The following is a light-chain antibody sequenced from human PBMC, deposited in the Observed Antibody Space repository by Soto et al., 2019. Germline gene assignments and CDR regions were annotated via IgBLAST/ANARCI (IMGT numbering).Light chain of an antibody. Sequence: EVVMTQPPITLSASPGERATLFCRTSQRVSSDLAWYHQKRGQGPGLLIYGASTRATGIPGRFSGSGSGTEFTLTINSVQSEVLAVYFCQEDNNWPFTFGQVTRLEIK. CDR1: QRVSSD. V-gene: IGKV3D-15*01. CDR2: GAS. J-gene: IGKJ5*01. CDR3: QEDNNWPFT.